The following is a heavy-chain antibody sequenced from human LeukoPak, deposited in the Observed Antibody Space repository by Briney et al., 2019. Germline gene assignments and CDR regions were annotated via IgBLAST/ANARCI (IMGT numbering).Heavy chain of an antibody. D-gene: IGHD5-24*01. CDR3: ARADGFGDGYNPFFDY. Sequence: SETLSLTCAVYGGSFSGYYWSWIRQPPGKGLEWIGEINHSGSTNYNPSLKSRVTISVDTSKNQFSLKLSSVTAADTAVYYCARADGFGDGYNPFFDYWGQGTLVTVSS. J-gene: IGHJ4*02. V-gene: IGHV4-34*01. CDR1: GGSFSGYY. CDR2: INHSGST.